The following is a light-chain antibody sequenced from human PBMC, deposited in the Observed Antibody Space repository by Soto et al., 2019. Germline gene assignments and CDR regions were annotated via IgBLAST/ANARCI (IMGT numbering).Light chain of an antibody. CDR1: KNDIGVYDF. CDR3: KSYAGSNTYV. Sequence: QSSLTEPPCASGSPGQSVTISCTGTKNDIGVYDFVSWYQHHPGKAPRLIIYEVVQRSSGVPDRFSGSKSGNTASLTVSGLQAADEADYFCKSYAGSNTYVFGSGTKVTVL. V-gene: IGLV2-8*01. J-gene: IGLJ1*01. CDR2: EVV.